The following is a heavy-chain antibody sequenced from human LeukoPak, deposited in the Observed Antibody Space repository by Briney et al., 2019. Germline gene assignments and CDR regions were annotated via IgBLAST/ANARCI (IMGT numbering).Heavy chain of an antibody. V-gene: IGHV4-30-4*08. CDR1: GGSISSGDYY. CDR2: IYYRGTT. Sequence: SETLSLTCTVSGGSISSGDYYWIWIRQPPGKGLEGIGYIYYRGTTYYNPSLKSRVTLSVDTSKNQFSLKLSSVTAADTAVYYCARDIYYYFYMDVWGKGTTVTVSS. CDR3: ARDIYYYFYMDV. J-gene: IGHJ6*03.